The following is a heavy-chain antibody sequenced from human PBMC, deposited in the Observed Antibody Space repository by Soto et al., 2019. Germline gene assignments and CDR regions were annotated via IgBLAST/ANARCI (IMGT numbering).Heavy chain of an antibody. CDR3: ARVHYDILTAYSYYFDS. J-gene: IGHJ4*02. V-gene: IGHV4-59*01. CDR1: GDSISPNY. D-gene: IGHD3-9*01. Sequence: SETLSLTCTVSGDSISPNYWSWIRQPPGKGLEWIGYIHYSGSISYKSSLKSRVTISVDTSRNQFSLRLSSVTAADTAVYYCARVHYDILTAYSYYFDSWGQGNLVTVSS. CDR2: IHYSGSI.